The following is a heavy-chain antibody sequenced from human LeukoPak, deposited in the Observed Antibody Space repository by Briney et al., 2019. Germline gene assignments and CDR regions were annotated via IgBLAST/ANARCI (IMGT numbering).Heavy chain of an antibody. V-gene: IGHV4-4*07. CDR2: IYTSGSN. J-gene: IGHJ3*02. CDR3: ARDPTLGHLPFDI. Sequence: PSETLSLTCTVSGGSISSYYRSWIRQPAGKGLEWIGRIYTSGSNNYNPSLKSRVTMSVDTSKNQFSLKLSSVTAADTAVYYCARDPTLGHLPFDIWGQGTMVTVSS. CDR1: GGSISSYY.